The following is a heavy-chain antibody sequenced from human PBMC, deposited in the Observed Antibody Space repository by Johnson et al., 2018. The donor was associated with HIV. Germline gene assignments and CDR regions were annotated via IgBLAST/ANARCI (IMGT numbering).Heavy chain of an antibody. CDR2: ISGSGGST. CDR3: ARAYSGSYINDAFDI. J-gene: IGHJ3*02. Sequence: VQLVESGGGLVKPGGSLRLSCAASGFTFSSYAMSWVRQAPGKGLEWVSAISGSGGSTYYADSVKGRFTISRDNSKNTLYLQMNSLRAGDTAVYYCARAYSGSYINDAFDIWGQGTMVTVSS. V-gene: IGHV3-23*04. D-gene: IGHD1-26*01. CDR1: GFTFSSYA.